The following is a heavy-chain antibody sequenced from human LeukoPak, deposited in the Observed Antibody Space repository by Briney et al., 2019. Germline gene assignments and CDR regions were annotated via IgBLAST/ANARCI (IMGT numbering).Heavy chain of an antibody. CDR2: ISYDGSNK. V-gene: IGHV3-30*18. CDR3: AKDGPPNLYSSSWYGTLDY. J-gene: IGHJ4*02. Sequence: GRSLRLSCAASGFTFSSYGMHWVRQAPGKGLEWVAVISYDGSNKYYADSVKGRFTISRDNSKNTLYLQMNSLRAEDTAVYYCAKDGPPNLYSSSWYGTLDYWGQETLVTVSS. CDR1: GFTFSSYG. D-gene: IGHD6-13*01.